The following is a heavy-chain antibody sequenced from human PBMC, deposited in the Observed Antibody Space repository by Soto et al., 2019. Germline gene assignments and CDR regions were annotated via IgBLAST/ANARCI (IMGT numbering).Heavy chain of an antibody. CDR3: ARTELIAVAGPYYFDY. CDR1: GYTFTGYY. D-gene: IGHD6-19*01. Sequence: ASVKVSCKASGYTFTGYYMHWVRQAPGQGLEWMGWINPNSGGTNYAQKFQGRVTMTRDTSISTAYMELSRLRSDDTAVYYCARTELIAVAGPYYFDYWGQGTLVTVSS. J-gene: IGHJ4*02. CDR2: INPNSGGT. V-gene: IGHV1-2*02.